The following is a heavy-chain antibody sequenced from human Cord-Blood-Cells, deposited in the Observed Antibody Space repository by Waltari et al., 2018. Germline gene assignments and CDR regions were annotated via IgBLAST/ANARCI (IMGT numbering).Heavy chain of an antibody. Sequence: QVQLQESGPGLVKPSQTLSLTCHVSGASHRSGDYYWSWIRQPPGKGLEWIGYIYYSGSTYYNPSLKSRVTISVDTSKNQFSLKLSSVTAADTAVYYCARVDSNWYFDLWGRGTLVTVSS. CDR2: IYYSGST. CDR3: ARVDSNWYFDL. D-gene: IGHD4-4*01. J-gene: IGHJ2*01. CDR1: GASHRSGDYY. V-gene: IGHV4-30-4*08.